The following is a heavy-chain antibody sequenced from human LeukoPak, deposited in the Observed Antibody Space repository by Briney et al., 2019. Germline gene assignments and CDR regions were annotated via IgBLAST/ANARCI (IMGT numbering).Heavy chain of an antibody. D-gene: IGHD1-1*01. Sequence: PLETLSLTCAVYGGSFSGYYWSWIRQPPGKGLEWIGEINHSGSTNYNPSLKSRVTISVDTSKNQFSLKLSSVTAADTAVYYCARGLIKNWNPHNWFDPWGQGTLVTVSS. CDR1: GGSFSGYY. V-gene: IGHV4-34*01. CDR3: ARGLIKNWNPHNWFDP. J-gene: IGHJ5*02. CDR2: INHSGST.